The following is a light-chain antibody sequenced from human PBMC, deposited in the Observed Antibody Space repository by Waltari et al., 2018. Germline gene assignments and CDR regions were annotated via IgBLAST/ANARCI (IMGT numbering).Light chain of an antibody. J-gene: IGLJ2*01. Sequence: QSALTQPASVSGSPGQSITISCTGSSGNIGNYKLVSWFQQHPDKAPKLLIYEDTERPSGISNRFSASKSGDTAFLKVSGLQAEDEADYYCSSYETPRSILFGGGTKVTVL. CDR1: SGNIGNYKL. CDR2: EDT. V-gene: IGLV2-23*01. CDR3: SSYETPRSIL.